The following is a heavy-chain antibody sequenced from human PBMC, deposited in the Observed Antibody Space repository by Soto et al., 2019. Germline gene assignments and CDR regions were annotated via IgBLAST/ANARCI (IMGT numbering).Heavy chain of an antibody. CDR2: ISTDGETT. CDR1: GSGFTFSNYA. J-gene: IGHJ5*02. CDR3: AQYTCTTSSCNRWFDP. V-gene: IGHV3-23*01. Sequence: VQLLESGGGLVQPGGSLRLSCAASGSGFTFSNYAMTWVRQAPGRGLEWVSVISTDGETTNYADSVQGRFTISRDNSRNTLYLQMNSLRVDDSAIYYCAQYTCTTSSCNRWFDPWGQGTLVTVSS. D-gene: IGHD2-2*02.